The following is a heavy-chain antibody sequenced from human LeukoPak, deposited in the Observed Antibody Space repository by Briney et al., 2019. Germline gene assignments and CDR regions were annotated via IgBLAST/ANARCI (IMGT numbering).Heavy chain of an antibody. J-gene: IGHJ5*02. V-gene: IGHV1-18*01. CDR2: ISAYNGNT. Sequence: GASVKVSCKASGYTFTSYGISWVRQAPGQGLEWMGWISAYNGNTNYAQKLQGRVTMTTDTSTSIAYMELRSLRSDDTAVYYCARDHGGYCSSTSCYIWFDPWGQGTLVTVSS. D-gene: IGHD2-2*02. CDR1: GYTFTSYG. CDR3: ARDHGGYCSSTSCYIWFDP.